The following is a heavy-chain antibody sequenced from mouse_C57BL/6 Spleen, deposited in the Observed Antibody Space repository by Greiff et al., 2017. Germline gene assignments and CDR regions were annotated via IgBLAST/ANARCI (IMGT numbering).Heavy chain of an antibody. CDR2: IYIGNGYT. Sequence: EVKVVESGAELVRPGSSVKMSCKTSGYTFTSYGINWVKQRPGQGLEWIGYIYIGNGYTEYNEKFKGKATLTSDTSSSTAYMQLSSLTSEDSAIYFCARLGGNYVEVVCFDYWGQGTTLTVSS. CDR3: ARLGGNYVEVVCFDY. V-gene: IGHV1-58*01. D-gene: IGHD2-1*01. CDR1: GYTFTSYG. J-gene: IGHJ2*01.